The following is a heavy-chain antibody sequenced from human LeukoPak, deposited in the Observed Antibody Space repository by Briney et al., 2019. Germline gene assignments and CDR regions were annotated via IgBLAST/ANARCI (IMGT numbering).Heavy chain of an antibody. V-gene: IGHV1-46*01. CDR1: GYTFTSYY. J-gene: IGHJ3*02. D-gene: IGHD3-22*01. Sequence: VASVKVSCKASGYTFTSYYMRWVRQAPGQGLEWMGIINPSGGSTSYAQKFQGRVTMTRDTSTSTVYMELSSLRSEDTAVYYCAYSSGYRGAFDIWGQGTMVTVSS. CDR3: AYSSGYRGAFDI. CDR2: INPSGGST.